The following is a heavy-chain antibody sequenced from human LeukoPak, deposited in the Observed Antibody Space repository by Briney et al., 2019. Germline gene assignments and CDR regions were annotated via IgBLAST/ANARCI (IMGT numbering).Heavy chain of an antibody. J-gene: IGHJ4*02. CDR2: ISGSGGST. CDR3: AKRYCSDGVCYFFDD. CDR1: GFTFSSHD. V-gene: IGHV3-23*01. Sequence: GGSLRLSCAASGFTFSSHDMHWVRQAPGKGLEWVSLISGSGGSTHYADSVKGRFTISRDNSKNTLDLQMSSLRAEDTAVYYCAKRYCSDGVCYFFDDWGQGTLVTVSS. D-gene: IGHD2-8*01.